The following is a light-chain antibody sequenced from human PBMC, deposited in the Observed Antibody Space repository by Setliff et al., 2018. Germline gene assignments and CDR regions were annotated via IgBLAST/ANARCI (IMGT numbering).Light chain of an antibody. CDR3: TSYRDNISWV. J-gene: IGLJ3*02. V-gene: IGLV1-44*01. CDR2: SNN. CDR1: SSNIGSNT. Sequence: QSALTQPPSASGTPGQRVTISCSGSSSNIGSNTVNWYQQLPGTAPKLLIYSNNQRPSGVSDRFSGSKSGNTASLTISGLQAEDEADYYCTSYRDNISWVFGGGTKVTVL.